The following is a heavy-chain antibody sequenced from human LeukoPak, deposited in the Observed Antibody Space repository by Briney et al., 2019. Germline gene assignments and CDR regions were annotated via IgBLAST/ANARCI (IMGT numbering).Heavy chain of an antibody. CDR3: ARRSTFENFFDY. J-gene: IGHJ4*02. V-gene: IGHV4-59*08. CDR2: IYYSGST. Sequence: PSETLSLTCTVSGGSMSSYYWSWIRQPPGKGLEWIGNIYYSGSTNYNPSLKSRVTMSVDTSNNQLSLKLSSLTAADSAVYYCARRSTFENFFDYWGQGTPVTVSS. D-gene: IGHD3-10*01. CDR1: GGSMSSYY.